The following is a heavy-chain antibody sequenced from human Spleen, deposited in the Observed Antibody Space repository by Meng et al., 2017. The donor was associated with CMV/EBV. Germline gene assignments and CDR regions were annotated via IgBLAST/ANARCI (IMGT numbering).Heavy chain of an antibody. J-gene: IGHJ4*02. CDR2: VNGDGSAT. CDR1: GLIFGNYA. CDR3: ARGGSTFHDY. V-gene: IGHV3-74*01. Sequence: GESLKISCAASGLIFGNYAMAWVRRAPGKGLEWVSRVNGDGSATSYADSVKGRFTSSRDNAKNTLYLQMNSLRAEDTAVYYCARGGSTFHDYWGQGTLVTVSS. D-gene: IGHD3-16*01.